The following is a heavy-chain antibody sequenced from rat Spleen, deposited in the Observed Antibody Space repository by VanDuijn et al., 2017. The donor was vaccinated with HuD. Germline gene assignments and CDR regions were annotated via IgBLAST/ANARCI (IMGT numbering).Heavy chain of an antibody. V-gene: IGHV5-25*01. D-gene: IGHD2-1*01. Sequence: EVQLVESGGGLVQPGRSLKLSCAASGFTFSNYYMAWVRQAPTKGLVWVAYISTGGGNTYYRDSVKGRFTVSRDNAKSTLYLQMDSLRSEDTATYDCVRNKYGTYGWFAYWGQGTLVTVSS. CDR3: VRNKYGTYGWFAY. CDR1: GFTFSNYY. CDR2: ISTGGGNT. J-gene: IGHJ3*01.